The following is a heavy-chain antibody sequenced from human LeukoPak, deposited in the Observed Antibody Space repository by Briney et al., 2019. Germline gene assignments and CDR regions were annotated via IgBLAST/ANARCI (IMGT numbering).Heavy chain of an antibody. Sequence: SETLSLTCTVSDGSISSYYWSWIRQPAGKGLEWIGRMYTSGSTNYNPSLKSRVTMSVDTSKNQFSLKLSSVTAADTAVYYCARDRAYSDYKGTTYYFDYWGQATLATVSS. V-gene: IGHV4-4*07. CDR3: ARDRAYSDYKGTTYYFDY. D-gene: IGHD3-10*01. J-gene: IGHJ4*02. CDR2: MYTSGST. CDR1: DGSISSYY.